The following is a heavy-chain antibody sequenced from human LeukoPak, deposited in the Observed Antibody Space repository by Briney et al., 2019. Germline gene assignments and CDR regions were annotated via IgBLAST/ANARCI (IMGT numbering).Heavy chain of an antibody. J-gene: IGHJ4*02. D-gene: IGHD3-3*01. Sequence: GASVKVSCTASGYTFTSYGISWVRQAPGQGLEWMGWISAYNGNTNYAQKLQGRVTMTTDTSTSTAYMELRSLRSDDPAVYYCARGMAYYDFWSGYYLDYWGQGTLVTVSS. V-gene: IGHV1-18*01. CDR1: GYTFTSYG. CDR2: ISAYNGNT. CDR3: ARGMAYYDFWSGYYLDY.